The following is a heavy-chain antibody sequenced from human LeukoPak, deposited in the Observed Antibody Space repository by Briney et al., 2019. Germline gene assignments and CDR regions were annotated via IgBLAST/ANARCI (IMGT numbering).Heavy chain of an antibody. D-gene: IGHD4-23*01. J-gene: IGHJ6*03. CDR3: ARAPAGVPRWHMDV. V-gene: IGHV4-39*07. Sequence: PSETLSLTCTVSGDSISSNNYLWAWIRQPPGKGLEWIGNIYSSGSPYYNPSLQSRVTLSVDSSKNQFSLKLTSVTAADTAVYFCARAPAGVPRWHMDVWGKGTTVIVSS. CDR2: IYSSGSP. CDR1: GDSISSNNYL.